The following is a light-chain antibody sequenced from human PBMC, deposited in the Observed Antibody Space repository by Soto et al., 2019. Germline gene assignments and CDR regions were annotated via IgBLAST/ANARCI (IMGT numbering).Light chain of an antibody. CDR1: QSISSY. Sequence: EIVLTQSPATLSLSPEERATLSCRASQSISSYLAWYQQKPGQAPRLLIYDASNRATGIPARFSGSGSGTDFPLTISSLEAEEFGLDYCQRRSNTFGGGTKVEIK. J-gene: IGKJ4*01. V-gene: IGKV3-11*01. CDR2: DAS. CDR3: QRRSNT.